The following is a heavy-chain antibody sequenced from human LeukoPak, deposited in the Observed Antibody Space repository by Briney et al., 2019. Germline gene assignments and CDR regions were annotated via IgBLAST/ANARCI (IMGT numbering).Heavy chain of an antibody. J-gene: IGHJ4*02. Sequence: SESLSLTCTVSGGSMSPYHWGWIRQPPGKGLEWTGYIYYSGSTNYNPSLNSRVTISVDTSKNQFSLRLSSVTAADTAIYYCARAVSGRFDYWGQGTLVTVSS. CDR1: GGSMSPYH. V-gene: IGHV4-59*08. CDR2: IYYSGST. D-gene: IGHD6-19*01. CDR3: ARAVSGRFDY.